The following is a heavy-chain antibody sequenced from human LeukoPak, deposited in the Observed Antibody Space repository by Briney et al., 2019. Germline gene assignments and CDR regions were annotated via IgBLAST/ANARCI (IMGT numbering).Heavy chain of an antibody. J-gene: IGHJ4*02. CDR3: ARDHAGYYDTSGYPEY. V-gene: IGHV1-18*01. Sequence: ASVKVSCKATGFNLRTYGFTWVRQAPGQGLDWMGWISGHNGNTKYAEKVQGRVTMTTDTFTSTVYMELRSLRSDDTAVYYCARDHAGYYDTSGYPEYWGQGTLVTVSS. CDR2: ISGHNGNT. CDR1: GFNLRTYG. D-gene: IGHD3-22*01.